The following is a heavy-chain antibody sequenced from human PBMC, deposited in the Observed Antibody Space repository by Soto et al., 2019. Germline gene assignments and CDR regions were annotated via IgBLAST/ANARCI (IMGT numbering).Heavy chain of an antibody. CDR3: AKDRGVATPPLYGMDV. Sequence: GGSLRLSCAASGFTFSSYGMHWVRQAPGKGLEWVAVISYDGSNKYYADSVKGRFTISRDNSKNTLYLQMNSLRAEDTAVYYCAKDRGVATPPLYGMDVWGQGTTVTVSS. J-gene: IGHJ6*02. CDR1: GFTFSSYG. CDR2: ISYDGSNK. D-gene: IGHD5-12*01. V-gene: IGHV3-30*18.